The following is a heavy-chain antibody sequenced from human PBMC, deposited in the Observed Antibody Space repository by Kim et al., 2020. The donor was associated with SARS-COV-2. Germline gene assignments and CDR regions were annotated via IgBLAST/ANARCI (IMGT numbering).Heavy chain of an antibody. V-gene: IGHV3-23*01. CDR3: AKPTVTNHAYGLDV. J-gene: IGHJ6*02. CDR1: GFTFSSHA. Sequence: GGSLRLSCAASGFTFSSHAMSWVRQAPGKGLEWVSAIGVGGDTHYADSVKGRFTISRDNSKNTLYLQMNSLRAEDTAGYYGAKPTVTNHAYGLDVWGRGT. D-gene: IGHD4-17*01. CDR2: IGVGGDT.